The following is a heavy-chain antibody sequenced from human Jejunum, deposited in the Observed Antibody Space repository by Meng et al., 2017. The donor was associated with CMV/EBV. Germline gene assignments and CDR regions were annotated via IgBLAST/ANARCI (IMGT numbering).Heavy chain of an antibody. CDR2: IHSSGAT. CDR1: DDSISSYY. CDR3: ARSGLRGIYVDY. V-gene: IGHV4-4*07. J-gene: IGHJ4*02. Sequence: QLQESGPGLVEPSETLSLTCTVSDDSISSYYWSWIRQPAGKGLEWIGRIHSSGATNYNPSLKSRVSMSVDMAKKQFSLNLNSVTAADTAVYYCARSGLRGIYVDYWGQGILVTVSS. D-gene: IGHD3-16*01.